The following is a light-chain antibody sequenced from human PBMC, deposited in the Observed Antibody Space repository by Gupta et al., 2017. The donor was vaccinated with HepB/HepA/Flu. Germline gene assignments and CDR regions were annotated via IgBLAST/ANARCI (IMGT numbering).Light chain of an antibody. CDR3: QQLKTYPIT. J-gene: IGKJ5*01. CDR1: QGISSY. Sequence: DIQLMQSPSFLSASVGDRVTTTCRASQGISSYLAWYQQKPGKAPKLLIYAASTLQSGVPSRFSGSGSGTEFTLTISSLQPEDFATYSCQQLKTYPITFGQGTRLEIK. CDR2: AAS. V-gene: IGKV1-9*01.